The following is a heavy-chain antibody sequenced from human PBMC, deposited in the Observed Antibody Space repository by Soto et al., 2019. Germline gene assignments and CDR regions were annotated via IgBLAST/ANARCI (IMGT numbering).Heavy chain of an antibody. CDR2: IIPSFGTA. V-gene: IGHV1-69*13. J-gene: IGHJ3*02. D-gene: IGHD1-26*01. CDR1: GGTFSSYA. Sequence: ASVKVSCKASGGTFSSYAISWVRQAPGQGLEWMGGIIPSFGTANYAQKFQGRVTITADESTSTAYMALSSLRSEDTAVYYCARDKGYGVGAVAFDIWGQGTMVT. CDR3: ARDKGYGVGAVAFDI.